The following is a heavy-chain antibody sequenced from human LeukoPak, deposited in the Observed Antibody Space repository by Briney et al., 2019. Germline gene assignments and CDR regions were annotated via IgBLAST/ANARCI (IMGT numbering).Heavy chain of an antibody. CDR1: GGSISSGDYS. Sequence: DPSETLSLTCAVSGGSISSGDYSWSWIRQPPGKGLEWIGYIYHSGSTYYNPSLKSRVTISVDRSKNQFSLKLSSVTAADTAVYYCARGHGSGSSIKEETFDYWGQGTLVTVSS. D-gene: IGHD3-10*01. V-gene: IGHV4-30-2*01. CDR2: IYHSGST. J-gene: IGHJ4*02. CDR3: ARGHGSGSSIKEETFDY.